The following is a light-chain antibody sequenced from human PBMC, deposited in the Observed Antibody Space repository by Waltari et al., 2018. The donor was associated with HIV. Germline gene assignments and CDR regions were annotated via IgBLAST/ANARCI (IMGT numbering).Light chain of an antibody. CDR3: QSADSSGTYAV. V-gene: IGLV3-25*03. Sequence: SYELTQPPSVSVSPGQTARTTCSGDVLPKQYAYWYQPKPGQAPGVVISKDSERPSGIPERFSGSSSGTTVTLTISGVQAEDEADYYCQSADSSGTYAVFGGGTQLTVL. CDR2: KDS. J-gene: IGLJ7*01. CDR1: VLPKQY.